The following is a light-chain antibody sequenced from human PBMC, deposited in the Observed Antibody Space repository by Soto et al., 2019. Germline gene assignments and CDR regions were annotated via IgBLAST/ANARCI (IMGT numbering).Light chain of an antibody. Sequence: PGETATLSCMASQSLSGTSLVWYQQKSGQAPKLLIFGASRRATGIPDRFSGSGSGRDFTLTISGLEPEDFAVYYCQQYGSSPLISFGQGTRLEIK. V-gene: IGKV3-20*01. CDR1: QSLSGTS. CDR2: GAS. CDR3: QQYGSSPLIS. J-gene: IGKJ5*01.